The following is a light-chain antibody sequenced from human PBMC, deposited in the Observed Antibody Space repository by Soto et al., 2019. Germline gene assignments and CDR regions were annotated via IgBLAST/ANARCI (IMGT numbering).Light chain of an antibody. Sequence: DIQLTQSPSTLSASLGDRVTITCRASQTISNCLAWYQQRPGKAPQLLISDASRLESGVPSSFSGSGSGTEFTLTISSLQHDDSATYYCQQYKSYSPRTFGQGTKVDIK. CDR1: QTISNC. CDR3: QQYKSYSPRT. J-gene: IGKJ1*01. CDR2: DAS. V-gene: IGKV1-5*01.